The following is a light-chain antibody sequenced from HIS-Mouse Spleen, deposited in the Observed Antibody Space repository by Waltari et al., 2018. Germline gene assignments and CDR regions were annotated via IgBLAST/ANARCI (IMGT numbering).Light chain of an antibody. CDR1: QGISSA. V-gene: IGKV1-13*02. J-gene: IGKJ4*01. CDR3: QQFNSYPPLT. Sequence: AIQLTQSPSSLSASAGDRVTITCRASQGISSALAWYQQKPGKAPKLLIYDASSLESGVPSRFSGSGSGTDFTLTISSLQPEDFATYYCQQFNSYPPLTFGGGTKVEIK. CDR2: DAS.